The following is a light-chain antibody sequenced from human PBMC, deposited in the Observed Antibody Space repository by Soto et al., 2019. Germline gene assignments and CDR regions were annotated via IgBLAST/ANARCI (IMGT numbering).Light chain of an antibody. J-gene: IGKJ2*01. CDR2: DAS. Sequence: DIKMTQSPSSLSASVGDIITIACRASHDISYHLNWYQQKPGKAPKLLIYDASNLEAGVPSRFSGSGSGTVFTFTVTGLQPDDFATYYCRQYGNLPQTFGLGTKLEIK. CDR3: RQYGNLPQT. V-gene: IGKV1-33*01. CDR1: HDISYH.